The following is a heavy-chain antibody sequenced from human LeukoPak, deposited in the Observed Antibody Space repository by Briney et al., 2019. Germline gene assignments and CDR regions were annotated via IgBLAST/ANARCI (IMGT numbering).Heavy chain of an antibody. J-gene: IGHJ4*02. D-gene: IGHD3-3*01. Sequence: PSETLSLTCTVSGGSISSSSYYWGWIRQPPGKGLEWIGSIYYSGSTYYNPSLKSRATISVDTSKNQFSLKLSSVTAADTAVYYCARTPYDFWSGYWRTQFDYWGQGTLVTVSS. V-gene: IGHV4-39*01. CDR1: GGSISSSSYY. CDR2: IYYSGST. CDR3: ARTPYDFWSGYWRTQFDY.